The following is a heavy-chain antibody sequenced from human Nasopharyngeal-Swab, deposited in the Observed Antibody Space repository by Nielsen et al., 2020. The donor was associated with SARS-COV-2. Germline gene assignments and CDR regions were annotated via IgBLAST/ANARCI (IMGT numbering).Heavy chain of an antibody. Sequence: VKVSCKASGFTFTSSAVQWVRQARGQRLEWIGWIVVGSGNTNYAQKFQERVTITMDMSTSTAYMELSSLRSEDTAVYYCAAVINPASGGHWGQGTLVTVSS. CDR1: GFTFTSSA. CDR2: IVVGSGNT. J-gene: IGHJ4*02. CDR3: AAVINPASGGH. D-gene: IGHD1-26*01. V-gene: IGHV1-58*01.